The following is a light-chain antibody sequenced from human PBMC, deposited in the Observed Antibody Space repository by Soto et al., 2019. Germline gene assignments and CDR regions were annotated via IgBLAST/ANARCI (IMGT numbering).Light chain of an antibody. V-gene: IGKV3-11*01. CDR3: QQRANWPLYT. J-gene: IGKJ2*01. CDR2: DVS. CDR1: QSVSSY. Sequence: EIVLTQSPVTLSLSPGERATLSCRASQSVSSYLAWYQQKPGQAPRLLMYDVSYRAPGVPARFSGSGSGTDFTLTISSLEPEDFAVYFCQQRANWPLYTFGQGTKLEIK.